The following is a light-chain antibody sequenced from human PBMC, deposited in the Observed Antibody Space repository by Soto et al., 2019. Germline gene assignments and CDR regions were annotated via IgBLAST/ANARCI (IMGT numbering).Light chain of an antibody. CDR3: CSYAGIHVV. V-gene: IGLV2-23*01. J-gene: IGLJ2*01. CDR2: EGS. Sequence: QSALTQPASVSGSPGQSITISCTVTSSDVGSYNLVSWYQQHPGKAPKLMIYEGSKRPSGVSNRFSGSKSGNTASLTISGLQAEDEADYYCCSYAGIHVVFGGGTKLTVL. CDR1: SSDVGSYNL.